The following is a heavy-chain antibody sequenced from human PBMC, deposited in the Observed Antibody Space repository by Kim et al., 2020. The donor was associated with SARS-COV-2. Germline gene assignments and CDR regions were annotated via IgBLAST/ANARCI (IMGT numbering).Heavy chain of an antibody. D-gene: IGHD6-25*01. CDR3: ARDLKGPAQNYYYGMDV. CDR1: GFTFSSYG. V-gene: IGHV3-33*01. J-gene: IGHJ6*02. CDR2: IWDDGSNK. Sequence: GGSLRLSCAASGFTFSSYGMHWVRQAPGKGLEWVSVIWDDGSNKYYADSVKGRFTISRDNSKNMLYLQMNSLRAEDTAVYYCARDLKGPAQNYYYGMDVWGQATTVTVS.